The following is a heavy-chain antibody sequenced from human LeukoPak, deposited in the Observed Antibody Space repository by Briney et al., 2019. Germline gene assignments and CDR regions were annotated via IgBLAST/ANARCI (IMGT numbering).Heavy chain of an antibody. CDR3: AKSPTYCGSDCYSTFDY. Sequence: PGGSLRLSCAASGFTFSSYAMHWVRQAPGKGLEWVAAISFDGSNEYYADSVKGRFTISRDNSKNTLYLQMNSLRAEDTALYYCAKSPTYCGSDCYSTFDYWGQGNLVTVSS. CDR1: GFTFSSYA. J-gene: IGHJ4*02. D-gene: IGHD2-21*02. V-gene: IGHV3-30*04. CDR2: ISFDGSNE.